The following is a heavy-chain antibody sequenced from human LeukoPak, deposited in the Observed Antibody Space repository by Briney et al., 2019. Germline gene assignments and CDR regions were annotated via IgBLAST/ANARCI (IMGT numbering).Heavy chain of an antibody. J-gene: IGHJ4*02. CDR2: INPNSGGT. Sequence: GASVKVSCKASGYTFTGYYMHWVRQAPGQGLEWMGWINPNSGGTNYAQKFQGRVTMTRDTSISTAYMELSRLRSDDTAVYYCARGYYGSGSYYSDHWGQGTLVTVSS. D-gene: IGHD3-10*01. V-gene: IGHV1-2*02. CDR3: ARGYYGSGSYYSDH. CDR1: GYTFTGYY.